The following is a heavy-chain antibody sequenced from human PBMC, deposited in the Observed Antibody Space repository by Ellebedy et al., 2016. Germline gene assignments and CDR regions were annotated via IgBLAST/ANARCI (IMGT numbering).Heavy chain of an antibody. J-gene: IGHJ4*02. CDR2: ISYDGSNK. CDR1: GFTFSSYG. CDR3: AKDRTHSSGRRGGFDY. V-gene: IGHV3-30*18. Sequence: GESLKISXAASGFTFSSYGMHWVRQAPGKGLEWVAVISYDGSNKYYADSVKGRFTISRDNSKNTLYLQMNSLRAEDTAVYDCAKDRTHSSGRRGGFDYWGQGTLVTVSS. D-gene: IGHD3-22*01.